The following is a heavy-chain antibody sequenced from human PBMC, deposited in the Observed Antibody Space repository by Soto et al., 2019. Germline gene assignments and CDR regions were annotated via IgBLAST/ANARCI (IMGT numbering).Heavy chain of an antibody. V-gene: IGHV3-23*01. D-gene: IGHD5-12*01. Sequence: GGSLRLSCAASGFTFSTYGMYWVRQPPGKGLEWVSAISGNGNTYYADSVKGRFTISRDNSKNTLYLQMNSLRVDDTALYYCAKVFYSGNKGYFDYWGQGTLVTVSS. CDR1: GFTFSTYG. CDR3: AKVFYSGNKGYFDY. J-gene: IGHJ4*02. CDR2: ISGNGNT.